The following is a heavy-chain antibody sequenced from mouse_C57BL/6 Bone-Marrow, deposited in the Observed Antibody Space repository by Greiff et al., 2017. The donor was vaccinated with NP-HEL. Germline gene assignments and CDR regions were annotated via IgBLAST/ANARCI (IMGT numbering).Heavy chain of an antibody. V-gene: IGHV5-6*01. Sequence: EVMLVESGGDLVKPGGSLKLSCAASGFTFSSYGMSWVRQTPDKRLAWVATISSGGSYTYYPDSVKGRFTISRDNAKNTLYLQMSSLKSEDTAMYYCARDYYGSSYVGDYWGQGTTLTVSS. CDR2: ISSGGSYT. J-gene: IGHJ2*01. D-gene: IGHD1-1*01. CDR1: GFTFSSYG. CDR3: ARDYYGSSYVGDY.